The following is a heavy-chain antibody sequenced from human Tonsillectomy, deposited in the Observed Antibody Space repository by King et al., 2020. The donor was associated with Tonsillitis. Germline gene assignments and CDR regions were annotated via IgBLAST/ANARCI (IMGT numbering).Heavy chain of an antibody. CDR2: IYYSGSI. D-gene: IGHD6-6*01. J-gene: IGHJ2*01. V-gene: IGHV4-31*01. Sequence: VQLQESGPGLVKPSQTLSLTCTVSGGSISSGGYYWSWIRQPPGKGLEWIGYIYYSGSIYYNPSLKILVTISVDTSKNQFSLKLGSVTAADTAVYYCARGRARPRWYFDLWGRGTLVTVSS. CDR1: GGSISSGGYY. CDR3: ARGRARPRWYFDL.